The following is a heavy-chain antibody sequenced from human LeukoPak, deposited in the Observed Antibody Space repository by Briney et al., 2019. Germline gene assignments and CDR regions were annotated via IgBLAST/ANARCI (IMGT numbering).Heavy chain of an antibody. CDR2: ISGSGGST. D-gene: IGHD2-15*01. J-gene: IGHJ4*02. V-gene: IGHV3-23*01. CDR1: GLTFSSYA. CDR3: AKGMADTVLFDY. Sequence: GGSLRLSCAASGLTFSSYAMSWVRQAPGKGLEWVSAISGSGGSTYYADSVKGRFTISRDNSKNTLYLQMNSLRAEDTAVYYCAKGMADTVLFDYWGQGTLVTVSS.